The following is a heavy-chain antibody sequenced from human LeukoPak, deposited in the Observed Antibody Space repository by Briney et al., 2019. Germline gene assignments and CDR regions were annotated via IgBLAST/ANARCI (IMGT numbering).Heavy chain of an antibody. CDR2: IYNIEST. V-gene: IGHV4-59*13. CDR1: GSSISNYH. J-gene: IGHJ3*02. D-gene: IGHD6-19*01. Sequence: SETLSLICTVSGSSISNYHWSWIRQPPGKGLEYIGYIYNIESTYYNPSLKGRVTISADTSKKQFSLKLSSVTAADTAVYYCARGRDSSGWHLWSGPFGYDAFDIWGQGTMVTVSS. CDR3: ARGRDSSGWHLWSGPFGYDAFDI.